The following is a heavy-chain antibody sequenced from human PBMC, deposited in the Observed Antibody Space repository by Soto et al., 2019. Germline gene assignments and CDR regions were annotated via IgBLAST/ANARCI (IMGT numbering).Heavy chain of an antibody. CDR2: INHSGST. D-gene: IGHD5-18*01. Sequence: PSETLSLTCAVYGGSFSGYYWSWIRQPPGKGLEWIGEINHSGSTNYNPSLKSRVTISVDTSKNQFSLNLISVTAADTAVYYCARGPTWIQLWPFDYWGQGTLVTVSS. J-gene: IGHJ4*02. CDR3: ARGPTWIQLWPFDY. CDR1: GGSFSGYY. V-gene: IGHV4-34*01.